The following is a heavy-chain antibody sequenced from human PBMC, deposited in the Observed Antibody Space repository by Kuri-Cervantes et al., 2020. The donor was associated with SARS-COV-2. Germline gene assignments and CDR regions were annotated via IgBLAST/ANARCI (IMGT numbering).Heavy chain of an antibody. J-gene: IGHJ5*02. CDR1: GGSIRSGSYY. D-gene: IGHD6-13*01. Sequence: SETLSLTCTVSGGSIRSGSYYWGWIRQSPGKGLEWIESIYYSGNTLYNPSLKSRLTISVDTSKKQFSLNLSSVTAADTAVYYCARDRGRIAAAGIGWFDPWGQGTLVTVSS. V-gene: IGHV4-39*07. CDR3: ARDRGRIAAAGIGWFDP. CDR2: IYYSGNT.